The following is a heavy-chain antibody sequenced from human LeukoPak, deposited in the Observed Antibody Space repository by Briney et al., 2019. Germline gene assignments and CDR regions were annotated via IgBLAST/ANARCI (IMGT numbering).Heavy chain of an antibody. Sequence: SQTLSLTCGISGDSVSSNSGAWNWIRQSPSRGLEWLGRTYYRSKWYYDYAEPVKSRITINPDTSKNQLSLKLSSVTAADTAVYYCARVCCSSWAPVGATTLPGAFDIWGQGTMVTVSS. J-gene: IGHJ3*02. CDR3: ARVCCSSWAPVGATTLPGAFDI. CDR2: TYYRSKWYY. V-gene: IGHV6-1*01. CDR1: GDSVSSNSGA. D-gene: IGHD1-26*01.